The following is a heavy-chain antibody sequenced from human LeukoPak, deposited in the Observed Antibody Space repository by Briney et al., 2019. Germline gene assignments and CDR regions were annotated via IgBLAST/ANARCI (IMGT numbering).Heavy chain of an antibody. CDR1: GFTFSSYS. D-gene: IGHD6-13*01. Sequence: GGSLRLSCAASGFTFSSYSMNWVRQAPGKRLEWVSSISSSSSYIYYADSVKGRFTISRDDAKNSLYLQMNSLIAEDTAVYYCARERASSSWTLFGYWGQGTLVTVSS. CDR3: ARERASSSWTLFGY. CDR2: ISSSSSYI. V-gene: IGHV3-21*01. J-gene: IGHJ4*02.